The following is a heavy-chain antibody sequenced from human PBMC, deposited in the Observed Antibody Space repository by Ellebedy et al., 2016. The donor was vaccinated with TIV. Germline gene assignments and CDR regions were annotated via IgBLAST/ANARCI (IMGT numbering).Heavy chain of an antibody. CDR1: GFTFSSYG. J-gene: IGHJ4*02. D-gene: IGHD6-19*01. Sequence: PGGSLRLSCAASGFTFSSYGMHWVRQAPGKGLEWVAVIWYDGSSKYYADSVKGRFTISRDNSKNTLYLQMNSLRAEDTAGYYCARDEPGQWLAADDWGQGTLVTVSS. V-gene: IGHV3-33*01. CDR3: ARDEPGQWLAADD. CDR2: IWYDGSSK.